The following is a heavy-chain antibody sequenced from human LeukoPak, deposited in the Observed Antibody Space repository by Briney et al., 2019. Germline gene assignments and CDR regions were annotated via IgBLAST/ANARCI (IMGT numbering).Heavy chain of an antibody. V-gene: IGHV4-30-2*01. Sequence: PSETLSLTCTVSGGSISSGGYYWSWIRQPPGKGLEWIGYIYHSGSTYYNPSLKSRVTISVDRSKNQFSLKLSSVTAADTAVYYCASITLYCSSTSCYGGRDYWGQGTLVTVSS. CDR3: ASITLYCSSTSCYGGRDY. J-gene: IGHJ4*02. CDR1: GGSISSGGYY. D-gene: IGHD2-2*01. CDR2: IYHSGST.